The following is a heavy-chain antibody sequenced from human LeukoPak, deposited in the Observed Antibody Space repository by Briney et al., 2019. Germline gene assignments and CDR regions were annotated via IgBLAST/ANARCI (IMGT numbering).Heavy chain of an antibody. CDR3: ARDDFGGDFDF. Sequence: PGGSLTLLCAVSAYTFSIYSMNWPRQNPGKGLEWVLSNSSRRRYIYYGDSVKGRFPIPRDNAKSSLFLQMNSLRAEDTAIYYCARDDFGGDFDFWGQGTLVTVSS. D-gene: IGHD4-23*01. V-gene: IGHV3-21*01. CDR2: NSSRRRYI. J-gene: IGHJ4*02. CDR1: AYTFSIYS.